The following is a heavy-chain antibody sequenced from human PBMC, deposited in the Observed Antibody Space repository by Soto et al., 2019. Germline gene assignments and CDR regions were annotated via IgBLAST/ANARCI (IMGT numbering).Heavy chain of an antibody. D-gene: IGHD3-10*01. V-gene: IGHV4-59*08. CDR2: IYYSGST. CDR1: GGSISSYY. Sequence: QVQLQESGPGLVKPSETLSLTCTVSGGSISSYYWSWIRQPPGKGLEWIGYIYYSGSTNYNPSLXSXAXIXLDTSKNQFSLKLSSVTAADTAVYYCARLWGWFGDYWGQGTLVTVSS. J-gene: IGHJ4*02. CDR3: ARLWGWFGDY.